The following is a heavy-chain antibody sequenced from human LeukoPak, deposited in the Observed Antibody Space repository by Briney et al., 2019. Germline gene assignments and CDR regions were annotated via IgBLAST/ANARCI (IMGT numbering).Heavy chain of an antibody. CDR1: GGSISSYY. CDR3: ARGSYGSGSYLS. CDR2: IYYSGST. V-gene: IGHV4-59*01. J-gene: IGHJ5*02. Sequence: PSETLSLTCTVSGGSISSYYWSWIRQPPGKGLEWIGYIYYSGSTNYNPSLKSRVTISVDPSKNQFSLKLSSVTAADTAVYYCARGSYGSGSYLSWGQGTLVTVSS. D-gene: IGHD3-10*01.